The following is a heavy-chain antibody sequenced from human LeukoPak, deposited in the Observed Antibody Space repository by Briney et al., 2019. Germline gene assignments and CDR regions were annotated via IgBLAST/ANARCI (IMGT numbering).Heavy chain of an antibody. V-gene: IGHV3-30-3*01. J-gene: IGHJ6*02. Sequence: PGGSLRLSCAASGFTFSSYAMHWVRQAPGKGLEWVAVISYDGSNKYYADSVKGRFTISRDNAKNSLYLQMNSLRAEDTAVYYCARDQLVRGVINNYYYYGMDVWGQGTTVTVSS. CDR1: GFTFSSYA. CDR3: ARDQLVRGVINNYYYYGMDV. CDR2: ISYDGSNK. D-gene: IGHD3-10*01.